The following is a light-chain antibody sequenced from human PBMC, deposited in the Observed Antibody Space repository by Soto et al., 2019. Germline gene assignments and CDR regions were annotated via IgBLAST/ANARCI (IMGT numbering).Light chain of an antibody. Sequence: EIVITQSPATLSVSPGERATLSCRASQSVSSNLAWYQQKPGQAPRLLIYGASTRATGIPARFSGSGSGTEFTLTISSLQSEDFAVYYCQQYNNWPFTFGPGDQGGYQ. CDR1: QSVSSN. CDR3: QQYNNWPFT. CDR2: GAS. J-gene: IGKJ3*01. V-gene: IGKV3-15*01.